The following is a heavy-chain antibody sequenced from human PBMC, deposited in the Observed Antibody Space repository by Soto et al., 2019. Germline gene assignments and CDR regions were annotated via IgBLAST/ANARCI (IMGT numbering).Heavy chain of an antibody. V-gene: IGHV4-59*11. CDR1: GGSISNHY. D-gene: IGHD7-27*01. J-gene: IGHJ4*02. CDR2: IYYNGNT. CDR3: TRANWYSEY. Sequence: QVQLQESGPGLVKPSETLSLTCSVSGGSISNHYWSWIRQPPVKGLEWIGYIYYNGNTNYNPYLKSRVTMSVDTSRNQISLKLTTVTAAYTAVYYCTRANWYSEYWGQGTLVTVSS.